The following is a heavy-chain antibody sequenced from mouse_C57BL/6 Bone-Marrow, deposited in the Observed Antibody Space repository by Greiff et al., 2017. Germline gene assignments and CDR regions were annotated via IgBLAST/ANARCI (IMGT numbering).Heavy chain of an antibody. CDR3: TSWGYKGWPWLAY. Sequence: VQLQQSGAELVRPGASVKLSCTASGFNINDDYMHWVKQRPEQGLEWIGWIDPDNGDTEYASKFQGKATIPADTSSTTAYLQLSSLTSEDTAVYYCTSWGYKGWPWLAYWGQGTLVTVSA. CDR2: IDPDNGDT. D-gene: IGHD3-3*01. V-gene: IGHV14-4*01. J-gene: IGHJ3*01. CDR1: GFNINDDY.